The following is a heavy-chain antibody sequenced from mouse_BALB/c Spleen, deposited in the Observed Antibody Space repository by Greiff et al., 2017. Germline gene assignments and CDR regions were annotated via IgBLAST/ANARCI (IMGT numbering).Heavy chain of an antibody. CDR1: GFTFTDYY. V-gene: IGHV7-3*02. Sequence: EVKLVESGGGLVQPGGSLRLSCATSGFTFTDYYMSWVRQPPGKALEWLGFIRNKANGYTTEYSASVKGRFTISRDNSQSILYLQMNTLRAEDSATYYCARDGGFDYGDGYFDVWGAGTTVTVSS. D-gene: IGHD1-2*01. CDR2: IRNKANGYTT. CDR3: ARDGGFDYGDGYFDV. J-gene: IGHJ1*01.